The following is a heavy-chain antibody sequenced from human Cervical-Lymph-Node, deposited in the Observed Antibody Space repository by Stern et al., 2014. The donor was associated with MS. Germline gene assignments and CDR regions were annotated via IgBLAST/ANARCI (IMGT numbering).Heavy chain of an antibody. CDR2: IWYDGTYR. CDR1: GFTFSNHG. CDR3: ARGDVVGAIGHFDY. J-gene: IGHJ4*02. D-gene: IGHD1-26*01. Sequence: VQLVESGGGVVQPGRSLRLSCAASGFTFSNHGMHWVRQAPGKGLEWVAIIWYDGTYRFYADSVKGRFTISRDNSKNTLYLQMNSLRVEDTALYYCARGDVVGAIGHFDYWGKGTLVTVS. V-gene: IGHV3-33*01.